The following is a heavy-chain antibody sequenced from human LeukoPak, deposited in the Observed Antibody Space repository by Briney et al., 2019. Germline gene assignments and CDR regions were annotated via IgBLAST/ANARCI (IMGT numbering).Heavy chain of an antibody. CDR1: GFTFSSYS. CDR3: ARDRNVDTAVVTGNWFDP. D-gene: IGHD5-18*01. Sequence: GGSLRLSCAASGFTFSSYSMNWVRQAPGKGLEWVSYISSSSSTIYYADSVKGRFTISRDNAKNSLYLQMNSLRDEDTAVYYCARDRNVDTAVVTGNWFDPWGQGTLVTVSS. J-gene: IGHJ5*02. V-gene: IGHV3-48*02. CDR2: ISSSSSTI.